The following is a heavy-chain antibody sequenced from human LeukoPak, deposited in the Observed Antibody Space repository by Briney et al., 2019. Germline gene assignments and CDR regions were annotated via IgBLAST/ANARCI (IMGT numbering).Heavy chain of an antibody. CDR3: ARARAGQSGVGATPATIDY. CDR1: GGSITSSNW. Sequence: PSGTLSLTCAVSGGSITSSNWWSWVRQPPGQGLEWIGEIYHSGSTNYNPSLKSRVTISVDKSKNQFSLKLSSVTAADTAVYYCARARAGQSGVGATPATIDYWGQGTLVTVSS. CDR2: IYHSGST. J-gene: IGHJ4*02. D-gene: IGHD1-26*01. V-gene: IGHV4-4*02.